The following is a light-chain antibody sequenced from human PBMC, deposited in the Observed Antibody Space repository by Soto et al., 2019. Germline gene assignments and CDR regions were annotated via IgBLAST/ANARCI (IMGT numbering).Light chain of an antibody. Sequence: IVLPQSPGTLSLSPGERATLSCRASQSLTSSYLAWYQQKPGQAPKLLIYGASNRATGIPDRFSGSGSGTDFTLTISRLEPEDFAVYFCQQYSDLPMTFGQGTRLEI. CDR3: QQYSDLPMT. V-gene: IGKV3-20*01. CDR1: QSLTSSY. J-gene: IGKJ5*01. CDR2: GAS.